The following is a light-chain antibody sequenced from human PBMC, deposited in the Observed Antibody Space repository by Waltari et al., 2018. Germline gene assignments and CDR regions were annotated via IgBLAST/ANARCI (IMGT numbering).Light chain of an antibody. CDR2: DKN. CDR3: HSRDASGVGGS. V-gene: IGLV3-19*01. CDR1: GLRSYY. J-gene: IGLJ2*01. Sequence: SSELTQDPAVSVAMGQTVTITCQGNGLRSYYASWYQQRPGQAPILIMYDKNNRPSGVPDRFSGSNSDNTASLTITGAQAEDEASYYCHSRDASGVGGSFGGGTKLIVL.